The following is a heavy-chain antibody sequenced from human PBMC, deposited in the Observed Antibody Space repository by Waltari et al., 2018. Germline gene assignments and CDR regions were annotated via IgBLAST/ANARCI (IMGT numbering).Heavy chain of an antibody. Sequence: WCYVRERPGKVLEWIGYICYTGSNNFNPSLRSRVTISVDTSKNQFSLKLSSVTAADTAVYYCARLSYDTGSYYFDFWGQGTLVTVSS. CDR2: ICYTGSN. CDR3: ARLSYDTGSYYFDF. J-gene: IGHJ4*02. D-gene: IGHD3-22*01. V-gene: IGHV4-59*08.